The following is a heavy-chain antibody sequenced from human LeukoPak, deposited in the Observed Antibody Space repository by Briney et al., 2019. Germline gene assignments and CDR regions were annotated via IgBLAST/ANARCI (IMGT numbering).Heavy chain of an antibody. Sequence: PSETLSLTCTVSGGSISSIHYYWGWIRQTPGTGLEWIGTIYYSGTTYYNPSLESRATISEDTSKNQFSLTLRSVTAADTALYYGAKQISDYYYYFIDVWGKETKVTVSS. V-gene: IGHV4-39*01. D-gene: IGHD3-10*01. CDR1: GGSISSIHYY. CDR3: AKQISDYYYYFIDV. J-gene: IGHJ6*03. CDR2: IYYSGTT.